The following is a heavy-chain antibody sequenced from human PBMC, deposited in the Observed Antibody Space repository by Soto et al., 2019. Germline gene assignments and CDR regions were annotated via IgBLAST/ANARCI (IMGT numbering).Heavy chain of an antibody. J-gene: IGHJ6*03. CDR3: AKVTDRGYCSSTSCSYYYMDV. CDR2: ISYDGSNK. Sequence: QVQLVESGGGVVQPGRSLRLSCAASGFTFSSYGMHWVRQAPGKGLEWVAVISYDGSNKYYADSVKGRFTISRDNSKNTLYLQMNSLRAEDTAVYYCAKVTDRGYCSSTSCSYYYMDVWGKGTTVTVSS. D-gene: IGHD2-2*01. CDR1: GFTFSSYG. V-gene: IGHV3-30*18.